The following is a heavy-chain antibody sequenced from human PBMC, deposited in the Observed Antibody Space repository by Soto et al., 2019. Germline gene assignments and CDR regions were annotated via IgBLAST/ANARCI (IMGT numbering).Heavy chain of an antibody. V-gene: IGHV5-51*01. J-gene: IGHJ6*02. CDR2: IYPGDSDT. CDR1: GYSCTSYW. D-gene: IGHD3-22*01. Sequence: GASLKLSFKGSGYSCTSYWIGWVRQMPGKGLEWMGIIYPGDSDTIYSPSFQGQVTISATKSISPAYLQWSSLKASDTAMYYCARMYYYDSSGYYYYYYGMAVWGQGTTVTVSS. CDR3: ARMYYYDSSGYYYYYYGMAV.